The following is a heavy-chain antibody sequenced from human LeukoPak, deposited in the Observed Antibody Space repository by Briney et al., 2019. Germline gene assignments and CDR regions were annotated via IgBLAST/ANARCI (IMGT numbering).Heavy chain of an antibody. Sequence: SVKVSCKASGGTFSSYAISWVRQAPGQGLEWMGRIVPIFGTANYAQKFQGRVTITTDESTSTAYMELSSLRSEDTAVYYCARGYSSSTITNGYFDYWGQGTLVTVSS. V-gene: IGHV1-69*05. D-gene: IGHD6-6*01. CDR3: ARGYSSSTITNGYFDY. CDR1: GGTFSSYA. J-gene: IGHJ4*02. CDR2: IVPIFGTA.